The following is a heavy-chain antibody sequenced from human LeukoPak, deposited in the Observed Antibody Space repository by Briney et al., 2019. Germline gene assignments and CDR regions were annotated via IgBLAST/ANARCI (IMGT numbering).Heavy chain of an antibody. CDR2: IYYSGST. D-gene: IGHD4-17*01. CDR1: GGSISSSSYY. Sequence: SSETLSLTCTVSGGSISSSSYYWGWVRQPPGKGLVWIGSIYYSGSTYYNPSLKSRVTISVDTSKNQFSLKLSSVTAADTAVYYCARHHDYDDYFDYWGQGTLVTVSS. V-gene: IGHV4-39*01. J-gene: IGHJ4*02. CDR3: ARHHDYDDYFDY.